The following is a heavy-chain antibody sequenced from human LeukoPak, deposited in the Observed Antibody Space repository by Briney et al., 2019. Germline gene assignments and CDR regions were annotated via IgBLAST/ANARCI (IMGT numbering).Heavy chain of an antibody. CDR3: GRQAVKIFGQQTAPLDY. J-gene: IGHJ4*02. V-gene: IGHV4-39*01. CDR1: GGSITSSSYY. Sequence: SETLSLTCTVSGGSITSSSYYWGWLRQPPGKGLEWIGTIYYSGSTYYNPSPKSRFAISIDTSKNQFSLRLSSVTAADTAVYYCGRQAVKIFGQQTAPLDYWGQGTLVTVSA. D-gene: IGHD3/OR15-3a*01. CDR2: IYYSGST.